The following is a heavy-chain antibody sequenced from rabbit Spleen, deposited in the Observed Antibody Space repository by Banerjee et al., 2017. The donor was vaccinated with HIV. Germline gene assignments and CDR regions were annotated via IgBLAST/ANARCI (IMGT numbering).Heavy chain of an antibody. CDR2: IELGSSGFT. D-gene: IGHD1-1*01. J-gene: IGHJ6*01. Sequence: QEQLEESGGGLVKPGGTLTLTCKASGVSFSGSSYMCWVRQAPGKGLEWIACIELGSSGFTYFASWAKGRFTISKTSSTTVTLHMTSLTAADTATYFCARDTSSSFSSYGMDLWGQGTLVPVS. CDR3: ARDTSSSFSSYGMDL. V-gene: IGHV1S45*01. CDR1: GVSFSGSSY.